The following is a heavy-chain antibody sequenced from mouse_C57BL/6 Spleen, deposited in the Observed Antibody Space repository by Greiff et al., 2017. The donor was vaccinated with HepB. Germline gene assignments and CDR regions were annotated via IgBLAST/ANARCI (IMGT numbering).Heavy chain of an antibody. CDR2: INPNNGGT. CDR1: GYTFTDYN. J-gene: IGHJ2*01. D-gene: IGHD3-2*02. Sequence: EVQVVESGPELVKPGASVKMSCKASGYTFTDYNMHWVKQSHGKSLEWIGYINPNNGGTSYNQKFKGKATLTVNKSSSTAYMELRSLTSEDSAVYYCARERQLRLPGYFDYWGQGTTLTVSS. CDR3: ARERQLRLPGYFDY. V-gene: IGHV1-22*01.